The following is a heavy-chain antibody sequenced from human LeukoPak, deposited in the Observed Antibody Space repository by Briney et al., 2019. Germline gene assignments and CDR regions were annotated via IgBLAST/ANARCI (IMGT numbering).Heavy chain of an antibody. V-gene: IGHV1-69*06. Sequence: ASVTVSFKASGGTFSSYAISWLRQAPGQGLEWMGGIIPIFGTANYAQKFQGRVTITADKSTSTAYMELSSLRSEDTAVYYCAKDRGPYGRLEYYFDYWGQGTLVTVSS. CDR1: GGTFSSYA. CDR2: IIPIFGTA. J-gene: IGHJ4*02. CDR3: AKDRGPYGRLEYYFDY. D-gene: IGHD3-10*02.